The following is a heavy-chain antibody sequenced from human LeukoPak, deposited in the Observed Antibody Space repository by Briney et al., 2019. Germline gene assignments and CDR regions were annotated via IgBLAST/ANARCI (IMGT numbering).Heavy chain of an antibody. D-gene: IGHD3-22*01. V-gene: IGHV3-74*01. CDR1: VFTFSSYW. CDR3: ARGGDSSGYYYGAFDI. J-gene: IGHJ3*02. CDR2: INSDGSST. Sequence: GGSLRLSCAASVFTFSSYWMHWVRQAPGKGLVWVSCINSDGSSTSYADSVKGRFTISRDNAKNTLYLQMNSLRAEDTAAYYCARGGDSSGYYYGAFDIWGQGTMVTVSS.